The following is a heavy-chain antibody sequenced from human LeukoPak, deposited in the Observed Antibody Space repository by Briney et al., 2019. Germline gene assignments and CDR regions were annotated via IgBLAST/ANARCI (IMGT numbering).Heavy chain of an antibody. CDR1: GGSFSGYY. CDR3: ARARRSSTSLIGGMDV. D-gene: IGHD2-2*01. V-gene: IGHV4-34*01. CDR2: IKHSGST. J-gene: IGHJ6*02. Sequence: SETLSLTCAVYGGSFSGYYWSWIRQPPGKGLEWIGEIKHSGSTNYNPSLKSRVTISVDTSKNQFSLKLSSVTAADTAVYYCARARRSSTSLIGGMDVWGQGTTVTVSS.